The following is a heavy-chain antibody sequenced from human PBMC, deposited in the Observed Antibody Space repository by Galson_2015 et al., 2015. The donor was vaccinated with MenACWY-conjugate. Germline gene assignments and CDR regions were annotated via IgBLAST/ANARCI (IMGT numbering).Heavy chain of an antibody. V-gene: IGHV4-59*01. CDR1: GDSISSYY. J-gene: IGHJ4*02. CDR2: TYYSGNT. D-gene: IGHD6-19*01. CDR3: ARRNMQWLSPFDY. Sequence: SETLSLTCAVSGDSISSYYWSWVRQPPGKGLEWIGNTYYSGNTKYNPSLKSRVTISIDTSKNQFSLKLSSVTAADTAVYYCARRNMQWLSPFDYWGQGTLVTVSS.